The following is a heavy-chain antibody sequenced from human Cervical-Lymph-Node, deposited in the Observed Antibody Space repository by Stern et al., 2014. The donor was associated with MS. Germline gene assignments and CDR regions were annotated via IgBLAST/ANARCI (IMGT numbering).Heavy chain of an antibody. J-gene: IGHJ4*02. D-gene: IGHD3-16*01. V-gene: IGHV3-15*01. Sequence: EVQLVESGGGLVKPGGSLTLSCAASGFSFNYAWMAWVRQAPGQGLEWVGRIYSTTDGGTTDYAAPVKDRFTISRDDSKNTLYLQMISLKKEDTAVYYCTTLNYGGDLDNWGQGALVTVSS. CDR1: GFSFNYAW. CDR3: TTLNYGGDLDN. CDR2: IYSTTDGGTT.